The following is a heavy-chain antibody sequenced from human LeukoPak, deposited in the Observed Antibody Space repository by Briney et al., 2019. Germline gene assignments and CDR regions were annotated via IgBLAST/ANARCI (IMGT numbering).Heavy chain of an antibody. J-gene: IGHJ6*02. V-gene: IGHV3-23*01. Sequence: GGSLILSCAASGFTFSSYAMSWVRQAPGKGLEWVSAISGSGGSTYYADSVKGRFTISRDISKNTLYLQMGSLSAEDTALYYCAREGYYGSGSYGGMDVWGQGTPVSVSS. CDR1: GFTFSSYA. CDR3: AREGYYGSGSYGGMDV. CDR2: ISGSGGST. D-gene: IGHD3-10*01.